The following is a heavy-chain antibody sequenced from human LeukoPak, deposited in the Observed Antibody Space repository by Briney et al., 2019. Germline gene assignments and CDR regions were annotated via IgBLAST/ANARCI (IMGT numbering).Heavy chain of an antibody. CDR3: ARWWPRGHFDY. D-gene: IGHD2-15*01. V-gene: IGHV3-53*01. CDR2: IYSGGNT. Sequence: PGGSLRLSSSASGFTVSSNYKSWVRQAPGTGLEWFSVIYSGGNTNYADSVKGRFTISRDNSKNTLFLQMNSLRAEDTAVCYCARWWPRGHFDYWGQGTLVTVSS. J-gene: IGHJ4*02. CDR1: GFTVSSNY.